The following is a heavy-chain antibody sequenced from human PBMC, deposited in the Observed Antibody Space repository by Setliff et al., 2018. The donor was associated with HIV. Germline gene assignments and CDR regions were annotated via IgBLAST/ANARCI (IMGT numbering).Heavy chain of an antibody. CDR3: MRPGRQHDWLDP. CDR2: THYSGRT. CDR1: GGSISSSSYY. Sequence: SETLSLTCTVSGGSISSSSYYWGWIRQPPGKGLEWIGSTHYSGRTYYSPSLKSRISISIDTSKNQFSLELSSVTAADAAVYYCMRPGRQHDWLDPWGQGTLVTVSS. D-gene: IGHD6-13*01. V-gene: IGHV4-39*01. J-gene: IGHJ5*02.